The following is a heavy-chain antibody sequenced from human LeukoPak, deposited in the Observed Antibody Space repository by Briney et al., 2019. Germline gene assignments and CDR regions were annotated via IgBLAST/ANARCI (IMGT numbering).Heavy chain of an antibody. D-gene: IGHD2-2*03. CDR2: IYPGDSET. CDR3: ARQRGYRMTKDGFDV. Sequence: GESLKISCKASGYTFSDYWIGWVRHMPGKGLEWMTIIYPGDSETRYSPSLQGQVTISADKSINTAYLQWCSLKASDSGMYYCARQRGYRMTKDGFDVWGQGTMVTVSS. V-gene: IGHV5-51*01. J-gene: IGHJ3*01. CDR1: GYTFSDYW.